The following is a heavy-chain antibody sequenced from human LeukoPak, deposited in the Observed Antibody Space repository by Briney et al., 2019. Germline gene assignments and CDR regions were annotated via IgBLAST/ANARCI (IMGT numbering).Heavy chain of an antibody. J-gene: IGHJ5*02. CDR1: GGTFSSYA. CDR2: IIPIFGTA. D-gene: IGHD3-22*01. Sequence: ASVKVSCKASGGTFSSYAISWVRQAPGQGLEWMGGIIPIFGTANYAQKFQGRVTITADKSTSTAYMELSSLRSEDTAVYYCASRSPSDYHDSSGYSLNWFDPWGQGTLVTVSS. V-gene: IGHV1-69*06. CDR3: ASRSPSDYHDSSGYSLNWFDP.